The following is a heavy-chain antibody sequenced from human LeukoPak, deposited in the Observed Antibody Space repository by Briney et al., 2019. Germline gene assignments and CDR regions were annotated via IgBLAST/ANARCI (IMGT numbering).Heavy chain of an antibody. CDR2: IYYSGNT. D-gene: IGHD3-9*01. CDR3: ARMPDILTGLDS. Sequence: SETLSLTRTVSGGSVSISSYYWGWIRQPPGKGPEWIGSIYYSGNTYYNPSLKSRVTISVDTSKNQFSLKLSSVTTADTAVYYCARMPDILTGLDSWGQGTLVTVSS. CDR1: GGSVSISSYY. V-gene: IGHV4-39*07. J-gene: IGHJ4*02.